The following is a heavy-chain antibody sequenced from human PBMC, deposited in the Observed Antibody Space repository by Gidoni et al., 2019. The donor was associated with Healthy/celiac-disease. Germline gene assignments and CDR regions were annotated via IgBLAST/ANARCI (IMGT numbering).Heavy chain of an antibody. CDR2: IKSKTDGGTT. V-gene: IGHV3-15*01. J-gene: IGHJ4*02. D-gene: IGHD3-22*01. CDR1: GFTFSNAW. CDR3: TTVGPSVYYYDSSARSGQFDY. Sequence: EVQLVESGGGLVKPGGSLRLSCAASGFTFSNAWMSWVRQAPGKGLEWVGRIKSKTDGGTTDYAAPVKGRFTISRDDSKNTLYLQMNSLKTEDTAVYYCTTVGPSVYYYDSSARSGQFDYWGQGTLVTVSS.